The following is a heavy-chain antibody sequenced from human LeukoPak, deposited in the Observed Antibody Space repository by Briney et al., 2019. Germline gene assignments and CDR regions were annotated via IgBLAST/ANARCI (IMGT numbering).Heavy chain of an antibody. CDR1: GFTFSSYG. CDR2: IWYDGSNK. J-gene: IGHJ6*04. V-gene: IGHV3-33*01. CDR3: ARDRDYYYYYGMDV. Sequence: GRSLRLSCAASGFTFSSYGMHWVRQAPGKGLEWVAVIWYDGSNKYYADSVKGRFTISRDNSKNTLYLQMNSLRAEDTAVYYRARDRDYYYYYGMDVWGKGTTVTVSS.